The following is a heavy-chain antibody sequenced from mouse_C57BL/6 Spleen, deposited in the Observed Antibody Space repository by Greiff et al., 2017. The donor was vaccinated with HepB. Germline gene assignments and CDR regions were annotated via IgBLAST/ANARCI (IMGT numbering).Heavy chain of an antibody. D-gene: IGHD2-3*01. Sequence: VQLQQPGAELVRPGPSVKLSCKASGYTFTSYWMHWVKQRPGQGLEWIGVIDPSDSYTNYNQKFKGKATLTVDTSSSTAYMQLSSLTSEDSAVYYCAREDGYYSYYFDYWGQGTTLTVSS. CDR1: GYTFTSYW. CDR3: AREDGYYSYYFDY. V-gene: IGHV1-59*01. J-gene: IGHJ2*01. CDR2: IDPSDSYT.